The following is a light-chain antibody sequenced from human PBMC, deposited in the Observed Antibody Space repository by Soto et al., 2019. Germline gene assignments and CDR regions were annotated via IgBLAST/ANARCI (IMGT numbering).Light chain of an antibody. V-gene: IGLV2-8*01. CDR1: SSDVGGYNY. CDR3: SSYAGSNIWV. CDR2: EVS. J-gene: IGLJ1*01. Sequence: QSALTQPPSASGSPGQSVTISCTGTSSDVGGYNYVSWYQQHPGKAPKLMIYEVSKRPSGVPDRFSGSKSGNTASLTVSGLQAEDEADYYCSSYAGSNIWVFGPGTKVTVL.